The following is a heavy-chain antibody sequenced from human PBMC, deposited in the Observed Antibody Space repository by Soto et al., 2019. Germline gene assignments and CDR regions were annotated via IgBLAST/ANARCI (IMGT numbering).Heavy chain of an antibody. V-gene: IGHV1-69*13. CDR3: ARQKGAAAGNYYSYGMDV. Sequence: SVKVSCKASGGPFSSYAISCVRKATGQGLEWMGGIIPIFGTAKYAQKFPVRVTITADDSTSTACMALSSLRSEDTAVYYCARQKGAAAGNYYSYGMDVSSRETTVTVPS. D-gene: IGHD6-13*01. CDR2: IIPIFGTA. J-gene: IGHJ6*02. CDR1: GGPFSSYA.